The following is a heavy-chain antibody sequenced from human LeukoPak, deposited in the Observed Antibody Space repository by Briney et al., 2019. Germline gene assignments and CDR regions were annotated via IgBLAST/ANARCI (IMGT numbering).Heavy chain of an antibody. CDR2: ISGSGGST. Sequence: GGSLRLSCAASGFTFSSYAMSWVRQAPGKGLEWVSAISGSGGSTYYADSVKGRFTISRDNSKNTLYLQMNGLRAEDTAVYYCAKYHYYDSSGEDYWGQGTLVTVSS. D-gene: IGHD3-22*01. CDR3: AKYHYYDSSGEDY. J-gene: IGHJ4*02. V-gene: IGHV3-23*01. CDR1: GFTFSSYA.